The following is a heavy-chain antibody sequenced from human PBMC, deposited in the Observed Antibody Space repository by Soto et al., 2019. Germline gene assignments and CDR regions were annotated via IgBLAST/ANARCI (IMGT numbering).Heavy chain of an antibody. D-gene: IGHD3-3*01. CDR1: GFTFSSYA. Sequence: GGSLRLSCAASGFTFSSYAMSWVRQAPGKGLEWVSAISGSGGSTYYADSVKGRFTISRDNSKNTLYLQMNSLRAEDTAVYYCAKGRLRFLEWLLHFDYWGQGTLVTVSS. CDR3: AKGRLRFLEWLLHFDY. CDR2: ISGSGGST. V-gene: IGHV3-23*01. J-gene: IGHJ4*02.